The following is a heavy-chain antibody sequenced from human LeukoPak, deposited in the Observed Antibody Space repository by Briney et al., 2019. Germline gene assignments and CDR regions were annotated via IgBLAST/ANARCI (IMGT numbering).Heavy chain of an antibody. CDR3: ARGVILRYFDY. CDR2: IKQDGSEK. V-gene: IGHV3-7*01. Sequence: GGSLRLSCAASGFTFSSYWMSWVRQAPGKGMEWVANIKQDGSEKYYVDSVKGRFTISRDNAKNSLYLQMNSLRAEDTAVYYCARGVILRYFDYWGQGTLVTVSS. CDR1: GFTFSSYW. J-gene: IGHJ4*02. D-gene: IGHD3-9*01.